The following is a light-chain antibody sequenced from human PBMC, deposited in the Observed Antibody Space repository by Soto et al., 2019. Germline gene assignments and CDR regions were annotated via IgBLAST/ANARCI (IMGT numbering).Light chain of an antibody. V-gene: IGKV2-28*01. Sequence: DIVMTQSPLSLPVTPGEPASISCRSSQSLLHSNGYKYLDWYLQKPGQSPQLLIYMGSNRASGVPDRVSGSGSGTDFTLKISRVEAEDAGVYYCMQVLQTPTTFGQGTKLEIK. J-gene: IGKJ2*01. CDR2: MGS. CDR1: QSLLHSNGYKY. CDR3: MQVLQTPTT.